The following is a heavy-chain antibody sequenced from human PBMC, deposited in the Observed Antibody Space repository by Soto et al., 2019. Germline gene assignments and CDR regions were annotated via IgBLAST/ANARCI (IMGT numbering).Heavy chain of an antibody. CDR2: ISAYNGNT. CDR1: GYTFTSYG. V-gene: IGHV1-18*04. D-gene: IGHD6-19*01. CDR3: ARGVQQWLVRRAFDI. Sequence: ASVKVSCKASGYTFTSYGISWVRQAPGQGLEWMGWISAYNGNTNYAQKLQGRVTMTTDTSTSTAYMELMSLRSDDTAVYYCARGVQQWLVRRAFDIWGQGTMVTVSS. J-gene: IGHJ3*02.